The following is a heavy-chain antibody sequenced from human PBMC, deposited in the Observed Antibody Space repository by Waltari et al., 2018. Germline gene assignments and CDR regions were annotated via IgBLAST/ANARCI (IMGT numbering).Heavy chain of an antibody. CDR1: GGTFRSYA. D-gene: IGHD6-19*01. CDR3: ASQSSGLDAFDI. J-gene: IGHJ3*02. Sequence: QVQLVQSGAEVKTPGSSVKVSCKASGGTFRSYAISWVRQAPGQGLEWMGGIIPIFGTANYAQKFQGRVTITADESTSTAYMELSSLRSEDTAVYYCASQSSGLDAFDIWGQGTMVTVSS. V-gene: IGHV1-69*13. CDR2: IIPIFGTA.